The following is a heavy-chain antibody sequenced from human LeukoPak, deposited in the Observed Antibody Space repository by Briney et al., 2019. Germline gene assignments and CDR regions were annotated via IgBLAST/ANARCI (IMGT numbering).Heavy chain of an antibody. CDR3: ARDFYGLSSGWYSPLGY. V-gene: IGHV1-2*02. CDR2: INPNSGGT. J-gene: IGHJ4*02. D-gene: IGHD6-19*01. Sequence: ASVKVSCKASGYTFTGYYMHWVRQAPGQGLEWMRWINPNSGGTNYAQKFQGRVTMTRDTSISTAYMELSRLRSDDTAVYYCARDFYGLSSGWYSPLGYWGQGTLVTVSS. CDR1: GYTFTGYY.